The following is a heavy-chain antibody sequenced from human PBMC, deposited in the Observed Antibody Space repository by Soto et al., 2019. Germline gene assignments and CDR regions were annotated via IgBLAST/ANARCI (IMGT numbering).Heavy chain of an antibody. J-gene: IGHJ4*02. Sequence: QVQLVQAGGEVKKPGASVKVSCKPSGGTFNTLSINWVRQAPGQGLEWVGAIIPLFDSTNYAQKFQDRVTITADKSMDTAYLELNNLRSDDTAVYYCTTRDQGRFDHWGQGTPLTVSS. CDR3: TTRDQGRFDH. V-gene: IGHV1-69*06. CDR1: GGTFNTLS. CDR2: IIPLFDST.